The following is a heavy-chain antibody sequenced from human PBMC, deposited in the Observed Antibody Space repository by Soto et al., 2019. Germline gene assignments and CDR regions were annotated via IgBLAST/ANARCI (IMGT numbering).Heavy chain of an antibody. D-gene: IGHD5-12*01. CDR3: ARSIVATYPFDY. Sequence: SETLSLTCTVSGGSISSYYWSWIRQPPGKGLEWIGYIYYSGSTNYNPSLKSRVTISVDTSKNQFSLKLSSVTAADTAVYYCARSIVATYPFDYWGQGTLVTVSS. CDR2: IYYSGST. V-gene: IGHV4-59*08. CDR1: GGSISSYY. J-gene: IGHJ4*02.